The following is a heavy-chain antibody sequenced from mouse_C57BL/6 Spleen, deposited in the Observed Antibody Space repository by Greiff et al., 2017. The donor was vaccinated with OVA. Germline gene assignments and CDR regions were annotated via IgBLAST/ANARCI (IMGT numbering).Heavy chain of an antibody. V-gene: IGHV5-9*01. D-gene: IGHD2-4*01. CDR2: ISGGGGNT. Sequence: EVKLMESGGGLVKPGGSLKLSCAASGFTFSSYTMSWVRQTPEKRLEWVATISGGGGNTYYPDSVKGRFTISRDNAKNTLYLQMSSLRSEDTALYYCARQTYYEYDGYYAMDDWGQGTSVTVSS. CDR1: GFTFSSYT. CDR3: ARQTYYEYDGYYAMDD. J-gene: IGHJ4*01.